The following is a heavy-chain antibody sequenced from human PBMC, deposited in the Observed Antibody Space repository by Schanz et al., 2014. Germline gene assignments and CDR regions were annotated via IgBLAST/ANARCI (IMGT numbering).Heavy chain of an antibody. D-gene: IGHD6-13*01. Sequence: QVQLQQWGAGLLKPSETLSLTCAVSGGSFSGYYWSWIRQPPDTGLEWIGEINQSGDTNYNPSLKSGVTISVDTSNNQFSLKLRSVTAADTAVYYCARAAGPVDYWGQGTLVTVSS. J-gene: IGHJ4*02. V-gene: IGHV4-34*01. CDR2: INQSGDT. CDR3: ARAAGPVDY. CDR1: GGSFSGYY.